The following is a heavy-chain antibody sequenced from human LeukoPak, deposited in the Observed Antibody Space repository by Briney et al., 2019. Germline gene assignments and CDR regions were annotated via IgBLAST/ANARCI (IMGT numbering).Heavy chain of an antibody. Sequence: ASVKVSCKASGYTFTSYYMHWVRQAPGQGLEWMGIINPSGGSTSYAQKFQGRVTMTRDTSTSTVYMELSSLRSEDTAVYYCARDGRQNIVATVTSNLYGMDVWGQGTTVTVS. V-gene: IGHV1-46*01. D-gene: IGHD5-12*01. CDR3: ARDGRQNIVATVTSNLYGMDV. J-gene: IGHJ6*02. CDR2: INPSGGST. CDR1: GYTFTSYY.